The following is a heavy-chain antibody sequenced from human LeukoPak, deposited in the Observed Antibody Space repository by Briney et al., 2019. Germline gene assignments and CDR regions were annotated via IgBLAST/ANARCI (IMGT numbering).Heavy chain of an antibody. V-gene: IGHV4-34*01. D-gene: IGHD3-22*01. Sequence: SETLSLTCAVYGGSFSGYYWSWIRQPPGKGLEWIGYIYYSGSTYYNPSLKSRVTISVDTSKNQFSLKLSSVTAADTAVYYCARDYMGHYYYDSSGLDYWGRGTLVTVSS. CDR2: IYYSGST. CDR1: GGSFSGYY. CDR3: ARDYMGHYYYDSSGLDY. J-gene: IGHJ4*02.